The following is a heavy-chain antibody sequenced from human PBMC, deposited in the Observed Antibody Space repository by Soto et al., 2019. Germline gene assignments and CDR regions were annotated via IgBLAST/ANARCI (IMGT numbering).Heavy chain of an antibody. CDR1: GFTFSSYA. J-gene: IGHJ4*02. V-gene: IGHV3-23*01. CDR2: ISGSGGST. CDR3: AKDGPITMDRGVISVDY. Sequence: GGSLRLSCAASGFTFSSYAMSWVRQAPGKGLEWVSAISGSGGSTYYADSVKGRFTISRDNSKNTLYLQMNSLRAEDTAVYYCAKDGPITMDRGVISVDYWGQGTLVTVSS. D-gene: IGHD3-10*01.